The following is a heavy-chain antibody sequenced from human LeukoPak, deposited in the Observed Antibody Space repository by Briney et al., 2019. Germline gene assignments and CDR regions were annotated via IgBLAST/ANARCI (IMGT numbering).Heavy chain of an antibody. CDR2: IEVGGAIT. V-gene: IGHV3-23*01. Sequence: GGSLRLSCAASGFTFSSYAMTWVRRAPGKGLEWVSTIEVGGAITHYAASVKGRFTISRDTFKKILYLQMDSLRPEDTAVYYCAKEPRDYDILTGYLEGRDYWGQGTLVTVSS. D-gene: IGHD3-9*01. J-gene: IGHJ4*02. CDR3: AKEPRDYDILTGYLEGRDY. CDR1: GFTFSSYA.